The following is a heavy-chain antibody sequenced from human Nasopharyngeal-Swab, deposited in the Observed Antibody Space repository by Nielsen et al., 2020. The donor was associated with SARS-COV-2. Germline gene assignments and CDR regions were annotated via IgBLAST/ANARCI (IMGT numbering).Heavy chain of an antibody. J-gene: IGHJ4*02. V-gene: IGHV3-30*03. CDR2: ISYDGSNK. CDR3: ARVIVATTH. CDR1: GFTFSSYG. D-gene: IGHD5-12*01. Sequence: GGSLRLSCAASGFTFSSYGMHWVRQAPGKGLEWVAVISYDGSNKYYADSVKGRFTISRDNSKNTLYLQMNSLRAEDTAVYYCARVIVATTHWGQGTLVTVSS.